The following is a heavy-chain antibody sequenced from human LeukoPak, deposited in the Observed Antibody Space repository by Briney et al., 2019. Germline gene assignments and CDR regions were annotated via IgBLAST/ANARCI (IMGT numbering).Heavy chain of an antibody. D-gene: IGHD1-26*01. CDR2: IYYSGST. V-gene: IGHV4-39*07. J-gene: IGHJ5*02. Sequence: SETLSLTCTVSGGSISSSSYYWGWIRQPPGKGLEWIGSIYYSGSTYYNPSLKSRVTISVDTSKNQFSLKLSSVTAADTAVYYWGRDGPGAPASAPGGQETLATVP. CDR3: GRDGPGAPASAP. CDR1: GGSISSSSYY.